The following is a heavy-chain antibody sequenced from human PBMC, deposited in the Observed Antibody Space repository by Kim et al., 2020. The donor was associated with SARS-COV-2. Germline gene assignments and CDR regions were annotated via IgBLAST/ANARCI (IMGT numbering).Heavy chain of an antibody. CDR3: ARGGTCSGGSCHHYGMDV. D-gene: IGHD2-15*01. J-gene: IGHJ6*02. V-gene: IGHV4-34*01. Sequence: SETLSLTCAVYGGSFSGYYWSWIRQPPGKGLEWIGEINHSGSTNYNPPLKSRVTISVDTSKNQFSLKLSSVTAADTAVYYCARGGTCSGGSCHHYGMDVWGQGTTVTVSS. CDR2: INHSGST. CDR1: GGSFSGYY.